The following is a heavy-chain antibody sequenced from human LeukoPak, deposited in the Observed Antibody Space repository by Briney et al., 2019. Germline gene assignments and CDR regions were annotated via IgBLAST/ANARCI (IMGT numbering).Heavy chain of an antibody. Sequence: ASVEVSCKASGGTFSSYAISWVRQAPGQGLEWMGRIIPIFGTANYAQKFQGRVTITTDESTSTAYMELSSLRSEDTAVYYCAREGHINYYDSSGIFDYWGQGTLVTVSS. J-gene: IGHJ4*02. CDR3: AREGHINYYDSSGIFDY. CDR2: IIPIFGTA. D-gene: IGHD3-22*01. V-gene: IGHV1-69*05. CDR1: GGTFSSYA.